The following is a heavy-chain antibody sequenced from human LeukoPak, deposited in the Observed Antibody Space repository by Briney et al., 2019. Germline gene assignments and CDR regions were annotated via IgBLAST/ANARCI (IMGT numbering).Heavy chain of an antibody. J-gene: IGHJ4*02. CDR2: ISGSGDYT. Sequence: GGSLRLSCAASGFTFSSQAMSWVRQAPGKGLEWVSAISGSGDYTYYIDSVKGRFTISRDNSKNTLSLQVNSLRAEDTALYYCAKGSEYCSRTTCYPIDYWGQGTLVTVSS. CDR1: GFTFSSQA. V-gene: IGHV3-23*01. D-gene: IGHD2-2*01. CDR3: AKGSEYCSRTTCYPIDY.